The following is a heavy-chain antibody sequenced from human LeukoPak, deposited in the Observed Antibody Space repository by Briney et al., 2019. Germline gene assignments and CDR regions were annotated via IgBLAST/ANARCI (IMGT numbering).Heavy chain of an antibody. CDR1: GFTFSSYW. Sequence: PGGSLRLSCAASGFTFSSYWMSWVRQAPGKGLEWVANIKQDGSEKYYVDSVKGRFTISRDNAKNSLYLQMNSLRAEDTAVYYCASIYSNYVLGRFYFDYWGQGTLVTVSS. V-gene: IGHV3-7*01. CDR3: ASIYSNYVLGRFYFDY. CDR2: IKQDGSEK. J-gene: IGHJ4*02. D-gene: IGHD4-11*01.